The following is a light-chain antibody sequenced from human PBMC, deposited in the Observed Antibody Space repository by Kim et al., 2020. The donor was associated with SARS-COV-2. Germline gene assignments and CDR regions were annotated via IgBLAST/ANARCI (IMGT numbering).Light chain of an antibody. CDR3: QQYNNWHS. J-gene: IGKJ2*03. CDR1: QSVSSN. CDR2: GAS. Sequence: LSVSPGERATLSCRASQSVSSNLAWYQQKPGQAPRLLIYGASTRATGIPARFSGSGSWTEFTLTISSLQSEDFAVYYCQQYNNWHSFGQGTKLEI. V-gene: IGKV3-15*01.